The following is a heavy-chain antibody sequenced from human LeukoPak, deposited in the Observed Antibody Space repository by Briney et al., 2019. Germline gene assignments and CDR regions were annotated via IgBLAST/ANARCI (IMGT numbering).Heavy chain of an antibody. Sequence: EGSLRLSCAASGFTFSSKGMHWVRQAPGKGLEWVALIWYDGSKKYYTDSVQGRFTISRDNSKNTLYLQMNSLRAEDTAVYYCARSSGDYGHFDYWGQGSLVTVSS. J-gene: IGHJ4*02. V-gene: IGHV3-33*01. D-gene: IGHD4-17*01. CDR3: ARSSGDYGHFDY. CDR1: GFTFSSKG. CDR2: IWYDGSKK.